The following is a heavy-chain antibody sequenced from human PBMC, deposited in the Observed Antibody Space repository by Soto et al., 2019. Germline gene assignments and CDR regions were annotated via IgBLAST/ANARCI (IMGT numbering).Heavy chain of an antibody. Sequence: GESLKISCQGSEYTFSNYWIGWVRQMPGKGLEWVGIIYPHDSDTRYSPSFQGQVTISADKSISTAYLQWSSLEASDTAIYYCTRHPYYSRIPPYGVDVWGQGTTVTVSS. J-gene: IGHJ6*02. CDR1: EYTFSNYW. CDR3: TRHPYYSRIPPYGVDV. V-gene: IGHV5-51*01. CDR2: IYPHDSDT. D-gene: IGHD1-26*01.